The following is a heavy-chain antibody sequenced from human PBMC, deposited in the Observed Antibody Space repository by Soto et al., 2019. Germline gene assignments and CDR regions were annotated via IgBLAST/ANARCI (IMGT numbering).Heavy chain of an antibody. CDR3: VKDPTYYYGSGSYFTPSDP. J-gene: IGHJ5*02. CDR2: ISSNGGST. D-gene: IGHD3-10*01. CDR1: GFTFSSYA. V-gene: IGHV3-64D*06. Sequence: GGSLRLSCSASGFTFSSYAMHWVRQAPGKGLEYVSAISSNGGSTYYADSVKGRFTISRDNSKNTLYLQMSSLRAEDTAVYYCVKDPTYYYGSGSYFTPSDPWGQGTLVTVSS.